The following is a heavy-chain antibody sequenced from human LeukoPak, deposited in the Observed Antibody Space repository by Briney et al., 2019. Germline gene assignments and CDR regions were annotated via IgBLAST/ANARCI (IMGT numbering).Heavy chain of an antibody. J-gene: IGHJ4*02. D-gene: IGHD6-19*01. CDR2: INPNSGGT. CDR3: AREDSSGWYHNFDY. V-gene: IGHV1-2*02. CDR1: GYTFTGYY. Sequence: ASVKVSCKASGYTFTGYYMHWVRQAPGQGLEWMGWINPNSGGTNYAQKFQGRVTMTRDTSISTAYMELSRLRSDDTAVYYCAREDSSGWYHNFDYWGQGTLVTVSS.